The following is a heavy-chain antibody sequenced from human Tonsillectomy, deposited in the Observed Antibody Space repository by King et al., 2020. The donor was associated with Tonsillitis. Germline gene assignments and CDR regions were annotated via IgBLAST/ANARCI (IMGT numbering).Heavy chain of an antibody. D-gene: IGHD3-10*01. CDR2: IIWNSGIM. V-gene: IGHV3-9*01. Sequence: QLVQSGGGLVQPGRSLRLSCAASGFTFDDYAMHWVRQAPGKGLEWVSGIIWNSGIMGYADSVKGRFTISKDNAKNSLYLQMNSLRAEDTALYYCAKDSMVRGVITSLDYWGQGTLVTVSS. J-gene: IGHJ4*02. CDR1: GFTFDDYA. CDR3: AKDSMVRGVITSLDY.